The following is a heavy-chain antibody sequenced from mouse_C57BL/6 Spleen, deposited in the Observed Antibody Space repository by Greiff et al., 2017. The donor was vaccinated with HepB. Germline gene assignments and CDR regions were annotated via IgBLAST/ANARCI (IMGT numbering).Heavy chain of an antibody. CDR2: IDPSDSYT. D-gene: IGHD1-1*01. V-gene: IGHV1-50*01. CDR3: ARYYGNYLWYFDV. J-gene: IGHJ1*03. CDR1: GYTFTSYW. Sequence: QVQLQQPGAELVKPGASVKLSCKASGYTFTSYWMQWVKQRPGQGLEWIGEIDPSDSYTNYNQKFKGKATLTVDTSSSTAYMQLSSLTSEDSAVYYCARYYGNYLWYFDVWGTGTTVTVSS.